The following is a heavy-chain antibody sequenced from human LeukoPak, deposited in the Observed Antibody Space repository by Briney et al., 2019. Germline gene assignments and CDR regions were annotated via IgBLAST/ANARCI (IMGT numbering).Heavy chain of an antibody. CDR3: ARDRRFVAFDI. J-gene: IGHJ3*02. CDR1: GFTFDDYA. CDR2: ISGDGGST. Sequence: GGSLRLSCAASGFTFDDYAMHWVRQAPGKGLEWVSLISGDGGSTYYADSVKGRFTISRDNAKNSVYLHMNSLRAEDTAVYYCARDRRFVAFDIWGQGTMVTVSS. V-gene: IGHV3-43*02.